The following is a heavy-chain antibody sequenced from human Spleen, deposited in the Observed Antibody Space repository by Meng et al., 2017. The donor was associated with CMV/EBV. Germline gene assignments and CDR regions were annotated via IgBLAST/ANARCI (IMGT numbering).Heavy chain of an antibody. CDR3: ARNSVGMDV. CDR1: GYTFSSYG. V-gene: IGHV1-18*01. J-gene: IGHJ6*02. Sequence: ASVKVSCKAYGYTFSSYGLSWVRQAPGQGLEWMGWSSDFNVNTNYAQKVQGRVTLTTDTATNTVYMELRSLRSDDTAVYYCARNSVGMDVWGQGTTVTVSS. CDR2: SSDFNVNT.